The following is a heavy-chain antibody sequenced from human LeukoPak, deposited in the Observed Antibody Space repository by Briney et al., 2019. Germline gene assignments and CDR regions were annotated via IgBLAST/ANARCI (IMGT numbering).Heavy chain of an antibody. Sequence: SETLSLTCTVSGGSISSYYWSRIRQPPGKGLEWIGYIYYSGSTNYNPSLKSRVTISVDTSKNQFSLKLSSVTAADTAVYYCARHREWGVPTVTTFLPIFDPWGQGTLVTVSS. CDR3: ARHREWGVPTVTTFLPIFDP. J-gene: IGHJ5*02. D-gene: IGHD4-17*01. V-gene: IGHV4-59*08. CDR2: IYYSGST. CDR1: GGSISSYY.